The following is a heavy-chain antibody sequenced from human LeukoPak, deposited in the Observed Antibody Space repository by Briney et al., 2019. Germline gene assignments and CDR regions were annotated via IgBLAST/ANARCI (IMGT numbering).Heavy chain of an antibody. V-gene: IGHV3-74*01. CDR1: GFTFSSYS. CDR3: AKDLHYGSADY. Sequence: GGSLRLSCAASGFTFSSYSMNWVRQDPGKGLVWVSFINPDGSTTNYADSVKGRFTISRDNAKNALYLQMNSLRAEDTAVYYCAKDLHYGSADYWGQGTLVTVSS. CDR2: INPDGSTT. D-gene: IGHD3-10*01. J-gene: IGHJ4*02.